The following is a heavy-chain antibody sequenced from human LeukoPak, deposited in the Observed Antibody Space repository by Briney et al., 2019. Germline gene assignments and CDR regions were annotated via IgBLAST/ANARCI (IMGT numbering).Heavy chain of an antibody. CDR2: ISGSGGST. D-gene: IGHD3-9*01. V-gene: IGHV3-23*01. CDR3: AKDLLYYDILTSYYHDAFDI. CDR1: GFTFSSYA. Sequence: GGSLKLACAASGFTFSSYAMSWVRQAPGKGLEWVSAISGSGGSTYYADSVKGRFTISRDNSKNTLYLQMNSLRAEDTAVYYCAKDLLYYDILTSYYHDAFDIWGQGTMVTVSS. J-gene: IGHJ3*02.